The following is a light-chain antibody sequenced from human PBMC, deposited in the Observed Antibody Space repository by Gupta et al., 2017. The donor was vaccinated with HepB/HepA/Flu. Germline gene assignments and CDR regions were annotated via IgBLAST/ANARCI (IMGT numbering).Light chain of an antibody. CDR3: SSCEGSTTCYV. Sequence: QPALTQPRSVSGSPAQSVTISCTGTNSDVVYYNDFPWYQQHPGTAPKLMMYEYNKRPSGVPARFSGAKSGTTASLTICGLLAEDEADYYCSSCEGSTTCYVFVGGTKITVL. V-gene: IGLV2-11*01. CDR1: NSDVVYYND. CDR2: EYN. J-gene: IGLJ2*01.